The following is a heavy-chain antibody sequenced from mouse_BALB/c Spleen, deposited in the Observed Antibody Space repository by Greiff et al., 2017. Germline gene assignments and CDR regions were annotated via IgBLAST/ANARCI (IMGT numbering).Heavy chain of an antibody. Sequence: QVQLQQSGPELVKPGASVKMSCKASGYTFTDYVISWVKQRTGQGLEWIGEIYPGSGSSYYNEKFKGKATLTADKSSNTAYMQLSSLTSEDSAVYFCATITTYFDYWGQGTTLTVSS. CDR3: ATITTYFDY. J-gene: IGHJ2*01. CDR2: IYPGSGSS. D-gene: IGHD1-1*01. V-gene: IGHV1-81*01. CDR1: GYTFTDYV.